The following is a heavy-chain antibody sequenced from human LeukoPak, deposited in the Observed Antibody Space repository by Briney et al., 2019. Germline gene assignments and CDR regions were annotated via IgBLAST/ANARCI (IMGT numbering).Heavy chain of an antibody. CDR1: GFTFSSYW. J-gene: IGHJ4*02. CDR3: ARVVPPYCGGDCYSPVDY. V-gene: IGHV3-74*01. Sequence: GGSLRLSCAASGFTFSSYWMHWVRQAPGKGLVWVSRINSDGSSTSYADSVKGRFTISRDNAKHTLYLQMNSLRAEDTAVYYCARVVPPYCGGDCYSPVDYWGQGTLVTVSS. CDR2: INSDGSST. D-gene: IGHD2-21*02.